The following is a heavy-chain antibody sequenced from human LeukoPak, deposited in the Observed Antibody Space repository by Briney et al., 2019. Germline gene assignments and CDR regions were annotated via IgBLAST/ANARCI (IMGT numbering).Heavy chain of an antibody. Sequence: HPGGSLRLSCAASEFSVGSNYMTWVRQAPGKGLEWVSLIYSGGSTYYADSVKGRFTISRDNSKNTLYLQMNSLRAEDTAVYYCARDGDGSVDFDYWGQGTLVTVSS. J-gene: IGHJ4*02. V-gene: IGHV3-66*01. CDR3: ARDGDGSVDFDY. CDR1: EFSVGSNY. D-gene: IGHD5-24*01. CDR2: IYSGGST.